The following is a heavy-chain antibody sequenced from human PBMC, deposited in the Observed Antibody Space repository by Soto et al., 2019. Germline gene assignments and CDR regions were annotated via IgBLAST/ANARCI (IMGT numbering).Heavy chain of an antibody. CDR2: INHSGST. D-gene: IGHD7-27*01. V-gene: IGHV4-34*01. CDR3: ATSLGYYYGMDV. J-gene: IGHJ6*02. Sequence: PSETLSLTCAVYGWSFSVYYWSWIRQPPGKGLEWIGEINHSGSTNYNPSLKSRVTISVDTSKNQFSLKLSSVTAADTAVYYCATSLGYYYGMDVWGQGTTVTVSS. CDR1: GWSFSVYY.